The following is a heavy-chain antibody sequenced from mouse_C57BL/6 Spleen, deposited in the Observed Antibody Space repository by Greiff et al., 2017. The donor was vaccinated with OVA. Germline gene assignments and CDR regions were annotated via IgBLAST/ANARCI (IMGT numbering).Heavy chain of an antibody. D-gene: IGHD1-1*01. CDR2: IYPGDGDT. Sequence: QVQLQQSGPELVKPGASVKISCKASGYAFSSSWMNWVTQRPGKGLEWIGRIYPGDGDTNYNGKFKGKATLTADKSSSTAYMQLSSLTSEDSAVYFCAREGYYGSSFYAMDYWGQGTSVTVSS. V-gene: IGHV1-82*01. J-gene: IGHJ4*01. CDR3: AREGYYGSSFYAMDY. CDR1: GYAFSSSW.